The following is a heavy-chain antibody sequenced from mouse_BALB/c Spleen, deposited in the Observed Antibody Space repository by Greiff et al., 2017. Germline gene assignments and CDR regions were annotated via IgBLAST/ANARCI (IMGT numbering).Heavy chain of an antibody. CDR2: IDPENGNT. CDR3: ARSGVRRWDY. CDR1: GFNIKDYY. D-gene: IGHD2-14*01. Sequence: VQLKESGAELVRPGALVKLSCKASGFNIKDYYMHWVKQRPEQGLEWIGWIDPENGNTIYDPKFQGKASITADTSSNTAYLQLSSLTSEDTAVYYCARSGVRRWDYWGQGTSVTVSS. V-gene: IGHV14-1*02. J-gene: IGHJ4*01.